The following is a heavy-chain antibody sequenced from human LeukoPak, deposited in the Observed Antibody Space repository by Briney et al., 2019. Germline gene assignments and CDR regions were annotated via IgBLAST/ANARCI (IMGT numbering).Heavy chain of an antibody. D-gene: IGHD4-23*01. CDR3: ARVDNTVVIVRPFDY. V-gene: IGHV4-34*01. CDR2: INHSGST. CDR1: GGSFSGYY. Sequence: PSETLSLTCAVYGGSFSGYYWSWIRQPPGKGLEWIGEINHSGSTNYNPFLKSRVTISVDTSKNQFSLKLSSVTAADTAVYYCARVDNTVVIVRPFDYWGQGTLVTVSS. J-gene: IGHJ4*02.